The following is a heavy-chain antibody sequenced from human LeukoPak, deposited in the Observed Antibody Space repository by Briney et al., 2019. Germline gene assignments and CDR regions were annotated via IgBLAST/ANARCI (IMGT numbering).Heavy chain of an antibody. Sequence: SETLSLTCNVSGGSINSDGYYWSWIRQHPGKGLEWIGYIYYSGSTCYNPSLKSRVTISIDTSKNQFSLKLSSVTAADTAVYYCAGTVGEHLVYHWGQGTLVTVSS. CDR2: IYYSGST. CDR1: GGSINSDGYY. CDR3: AGTVGEHLVYH. J-gene: IGHJ5*02. D-gene: IGHD3-10*01. V-gene: IGHV4-31*02.